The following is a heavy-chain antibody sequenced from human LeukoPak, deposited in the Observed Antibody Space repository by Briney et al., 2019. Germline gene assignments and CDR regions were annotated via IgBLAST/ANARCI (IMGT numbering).Heavy chain of an antibody. CDR1: GYTFTSYG. J-gene: IGHJ4*02. V-gene: IGHV1-69*13. CDR3: ARGLAATRSIDY. CDR2: IIPIFGTA. D-gene: IGHD4-17*01. Sequence: ASVKVSCKASGYTFTSYGISWVRQAPGQGLEWMGGIIPIFGTANYAQKFQGRVTITADESTSTAYMELSSLRSEDTAVYYCARGLAATRSIDYWGQGTLVTVSS.